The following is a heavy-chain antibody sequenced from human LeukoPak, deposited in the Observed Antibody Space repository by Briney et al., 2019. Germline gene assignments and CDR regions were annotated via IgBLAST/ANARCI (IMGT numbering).Heavy chain of an antibody. J-gene: IGHJ4*02. D-gene: IGHD2-8*01. CDR3: ARVGYDFAY. CDR1: GFTFSSYN. Sequence: GGSLRLSCAASGFTFSSYNMNWVLQAPGKGVEWVSYISSSSSTIYYADSVKGRFTISRDNAKNSLYLQMNSLRAEDTAVYSCARVGYDFAYWGQGTLVTVSS. CDR2: ISSSSSTI. V-gene: IGHV3-48*01.